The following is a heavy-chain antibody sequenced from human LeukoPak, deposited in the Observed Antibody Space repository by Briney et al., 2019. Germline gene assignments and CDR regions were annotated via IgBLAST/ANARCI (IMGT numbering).Heavy chain of an antibody. J-gene: IGHJ6*02. CDR1: GFTFSSYA. CDR3: AGDLRYYDSSGYYYYYGMDV. Sequence: GGSLRLSCAASGFTFSSYAMSWVRQAPGMGLEWVSAISGSGGSTYYADSVKGRFTISRDNSKNTLYLQMNSLRAEDTAVYYCAGDLRYYDSSGYYYYYGMDVWGQGTTVTVSS. V-gene: IGHV3-23*01. CDR2: ISGSGGST. D-gene: IGHD3-22*01.